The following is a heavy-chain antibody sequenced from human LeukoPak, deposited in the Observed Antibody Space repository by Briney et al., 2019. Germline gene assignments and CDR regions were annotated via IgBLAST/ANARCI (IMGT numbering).Heavy chain of an antibody. Sequence: GGSLRLSCVASGTTFDSHYMTWVRQTPEKGLEWVANINQDGSEKNYVDSVKSRFTVSRDNAKKSLYLQMNSLRAEDTAVYYCASAAGWESAYWGQGTLVTVSS. J-gene: IGHJ4*02. CDR3: ASAAGWESAY. D-gene: IGHD1-26*01. V-gene: IGHV3-7*01. CDR2: INQDGSEK. CDR1: GTTFDSHY.